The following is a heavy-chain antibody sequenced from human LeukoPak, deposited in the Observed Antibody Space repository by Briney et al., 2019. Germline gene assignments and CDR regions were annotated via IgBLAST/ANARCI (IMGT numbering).Heavy chain of an antibody. D-gene: IGHD3-9*01. CDR2: SNHNGST. CDR3: PNPPYEILTGYPSLLFDF. CDR1: GGSFSDFY. V-gene: IGHV4-34*01. J-gene: IGHJ4*02. Sequence: SETLSLTCAVYGGSFSDFYWNWIRQPPVKGLEWIGESNHNGSTNYNPSLKSRVTISVDTSKNQFSLKLSSVTAADTVFYFRPNPPYEILTGYPSLLFDFWGQGGLVTVSS.